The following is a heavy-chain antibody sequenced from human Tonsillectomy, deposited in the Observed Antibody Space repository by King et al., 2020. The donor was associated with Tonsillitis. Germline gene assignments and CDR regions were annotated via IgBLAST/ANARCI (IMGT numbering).Heavy chain of an antibody. Sequence: QLVQSGAEVKKPGASVKVSCKASGYTFNSYGISWVRQAPGQGREWMGWISTYNGDTKYAQKLQGRVTMTTDTSTSTAYMELRSLRSDDTAVYYCARDSRDIVALSHYYGMDVWGQGTTVTVSS. V-gene: IGHV1-18*01. CDR1: GYTFNSYG. CDR3: ARDSRDIVALSHYYGMDV. J-gene: IGHJ6*02. D-gene: IGHD5-12*01. CDR2: ISTYNGDT.